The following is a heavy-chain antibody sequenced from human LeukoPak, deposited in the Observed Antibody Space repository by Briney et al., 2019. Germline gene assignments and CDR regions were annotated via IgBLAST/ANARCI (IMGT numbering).Heavy chain of an antibody. CDR3: ARSYSSGWYREDY. D-gene: IGHD6-19*01. CDR1: GFTFSDFY. Sequence: PGGSLRLSCSASGFTFSDFYMSWIRQAPGKGLEWVSYISSSGSTISYADSVKGRFTISRDNAKNSLFLQMNSLRAEDSAVYFCARSYSSGWYREDYWGQGTLVTVSS. V-gene: IGHV3-11*04. J-gene: IGHJ4*02. CDR2: ISSSGSTI.